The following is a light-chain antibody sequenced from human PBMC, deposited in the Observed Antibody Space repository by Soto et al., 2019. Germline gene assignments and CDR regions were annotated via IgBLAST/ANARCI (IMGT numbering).Light chain of an antibody. Sequence: EIVLTQSPGTLSLSPGERATLSCRASQSVDSSYLAWYQQKPGQAPRLVIYGASIRATGTPDRFSGSGSGTDFTLTISSLEPEDFAVYYGQQCGSSFLYTFGQGTKLEIK. CDR3: QQCGSSFLYT. V-gene: IGKV3-20*01. CDR2: GAS. CDR1: QSVDSSY. J-gene: IGKJ2*01.